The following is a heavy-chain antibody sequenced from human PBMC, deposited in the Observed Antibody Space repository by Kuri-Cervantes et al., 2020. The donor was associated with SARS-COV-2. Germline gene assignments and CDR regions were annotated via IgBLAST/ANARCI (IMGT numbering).Heavy chain of an antibody. V-gene: IGHV1-2*02. J-gene: IGHJ5*02. Sequence: ASVKVSCKSSGYTFTGYYIHWVRQAPGQGLEWMGWINPHSGGTKYAQNFQGRVTMTRDTSTSTVYMELSSLRSEDTAVYYCAGESGGYCSGGSCSTNWFDPWGQGTLVTVSS. CDR3: AGESGGYCSGGSCSTNWFDP. CDR1: GYTFTGYY. CDR2: INPHSGGT. D-gene: IGHD2-15*01.